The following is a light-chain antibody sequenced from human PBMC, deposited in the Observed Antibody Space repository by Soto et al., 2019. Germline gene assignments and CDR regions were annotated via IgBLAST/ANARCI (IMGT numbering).Light chain of an antibody. V-gene: IGLV1-40*01. CDR2: EGN. Sequence: QSVLTQPPSVSGAPGQRVTISCTGSSSNIGAGYDVHWYQQFPGTAPKLLIFEGNKRPSGVSSRFSASKSGYTASLAISGLQAEDEADYHCCSYAGRSTVICGGGTKVTVL. CDR1: SSNIGAGYD. CDR3: CSYAGRSTVI. J-gene: IGLJ2*01.